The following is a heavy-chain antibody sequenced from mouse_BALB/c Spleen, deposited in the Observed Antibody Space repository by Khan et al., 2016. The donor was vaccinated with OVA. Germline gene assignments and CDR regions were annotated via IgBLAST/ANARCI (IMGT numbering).Heavy chain of an antibody. CDR2: INTHSGAP. Sequence: QIQLVQSGPELKKPGETVRISCKASGYTFTTAGMQWVQKMPGKGLKWIGWINTHSGAPKYAEDLKGRFVYTLETSTSNAYLQITILKNNDATTYFCAREGAAFYRNDGCAMDSWGQGTSVTVSS. D-gene: IGHD2-14*01. J-gene: IGHJ4*01. CDR1: GYTFTTAG. CDR3: AREGAAFYRNDGCAMDS. V-gene: IGHV9-4*02.